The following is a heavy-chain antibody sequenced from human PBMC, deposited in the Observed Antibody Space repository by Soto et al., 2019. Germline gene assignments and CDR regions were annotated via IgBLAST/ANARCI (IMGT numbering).Heavy chain of an antibody. V-gene: IGHV1-69*01. CDR1: GDSFSSST. CDR2: IIPLFGTT. Sequence: QVQLVQSGAEVKKPGSSVKVSCKASGDSFSSSTISWVRQAPGQGLEWMGRIIPLFGTTNYAQKFQDRVTIPADESTSTAYMELRSLTSQDTAVYYCASPLPDMVVGVASTPGPPEHWGQGNLVTVSS. CDR3: ASPLPDMVVGVASTPGPPEH. J-gene: IGHJ4*02. D-gene: IGHD2-15*01.